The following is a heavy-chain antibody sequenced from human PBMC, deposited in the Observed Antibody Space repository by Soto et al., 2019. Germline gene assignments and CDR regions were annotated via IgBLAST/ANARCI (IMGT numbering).Heavy chain of an antibody. CDR3: ARAEWAYDFWREENYYYYYYMDV. Sequence: QVQLVQSGAEVKKPGSSVKVSCKASGGTFSSYTISWVRQAPGQGLEWMGRIIPILGIANYAQKFQGRVTITADKSTRTAYMELSSLRSEDTAVYYCARAEWAYDFWREENYYYYYYMDVWGKGTTVTVSS. V-gene: IGHV1-69*02. J-gene: IGHJ6*03. CDR2: IIPILGIA. D-gene: IGHD3-3*01. CDR1: GGTFSSYT.